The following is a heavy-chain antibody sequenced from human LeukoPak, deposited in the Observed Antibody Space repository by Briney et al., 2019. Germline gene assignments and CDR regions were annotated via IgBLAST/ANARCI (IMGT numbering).Heavy chain of an antibody. D-gene: IGHD2-15*01. V-gene: IGHV3-66*01. CDR3: ARPVVAATTPDTFDI. Sequence: GGSLRLSCAASGFTFSSYGMSWVRQAPGKGLEWVSVIYSGGSTYYADSVKGRFTISRDNAKNSLYLQMNSLRAEDTAVYYCARPVVAATTPDTFDIWGQGTMVTVSS. CDR2: IYSGGST. CDR1: GFTFSSYG. J-gene: IGHJ3*02.